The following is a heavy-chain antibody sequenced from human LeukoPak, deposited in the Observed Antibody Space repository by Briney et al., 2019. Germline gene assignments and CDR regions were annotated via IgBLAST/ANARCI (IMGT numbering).Heavy chain of an antibody. CDR2: MSPNSGDT. V-gene: IGHV1-8*02. Sequence: ASVTVSCKASGYTFTSYGISWVRQAPGQGLEWMGWMSPNSGDTGYAQKFQGRVSMTRDIFKSTAYMELSSLRSEDTAIYYCASNPPNTGDFYYWGLGTLVTVSS. CDR1: GYTFTSYG. J-gene: IGHJ4*02. D-gene: IGHD1-1*01. CDR3: ASNPPNTGDFYY.